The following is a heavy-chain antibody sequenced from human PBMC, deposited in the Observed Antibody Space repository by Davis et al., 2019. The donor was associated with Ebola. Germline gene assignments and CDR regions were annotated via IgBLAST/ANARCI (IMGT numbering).Heavy chain of an antibody. CDR3: ARDPYYYDSSGYPHADY. V-gene: IGHV1-18*01. D-gene: IGHD3-22*01. CDR2: ISAYNGNT. J-gene: IGHJ4*02. CDR1: GGTFSSYA. Sequence: ASVKVSCKASGGTFSSYAISWVRQAPGQGLEWMGWISAYNGNTNYAQKLQGRVTMTTDTSTSTAYMELSSLRAEDTAVYYCARDPYYYDSSGYPHADYWGQGTLVTVSS.